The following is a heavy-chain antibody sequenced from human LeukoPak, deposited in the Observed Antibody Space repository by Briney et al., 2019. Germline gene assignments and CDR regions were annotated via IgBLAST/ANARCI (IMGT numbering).Heavy chain of an antibody. V-gene: IGHV4-39*07. J-gene: IGHJ4*02. CDR1: GXSISXSSXY. D-gene: IGHD1-7*01. CDR3: ARKQTGTMYDV. Sequence: TXXVPGXSISXSSXYWAWIRQSPGKGLEWIGTFSSGGSAYYNPSPTSRVSVSKYTSDNQFSLRLYSVTAADTTVYYCARKQTGTMYDVWGQGTQVTVSS. CDR2: FSSGGSA.